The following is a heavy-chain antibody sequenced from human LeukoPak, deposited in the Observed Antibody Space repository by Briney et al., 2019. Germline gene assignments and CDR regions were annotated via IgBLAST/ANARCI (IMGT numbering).Heavy chain of an antibody. J-gene: IGHJ4*02. CDR2: IYGGGAA. V-gene: IGHV3-66*02. D-gene: IGHD6-13*01. CDR1: GINVSTNY. CDR3: VSSSGQQLIPYDY. Sequence: GGSLRLSCAASGINVSTNYMTWIRQAPGKGLEWVSLIYGGGAAYYAESVRCRFIISRDNSKNTLFLQMNSLRAEDTAVYYCVSSSGQQLIPYDYWGQGTHVAVSS.